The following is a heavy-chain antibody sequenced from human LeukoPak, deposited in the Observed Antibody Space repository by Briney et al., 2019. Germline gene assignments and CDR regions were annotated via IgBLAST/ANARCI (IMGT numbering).Heavy chain of an antibody. CDR1: GFTFSSYG. D-gene: IGHD5-12*01. CDR2: ISGSGGSA. J-gene: IGHJ4*02. V-gene: IGHV3-23*01. CDR3: ANSAGYSGYDFDY. Sequence: GGTLRLSCAASGFTFSSYGMSWVRQAPGKGLEWVSAISGSGGSAYYADSVKGRFTISRDNSKNTLYLQMNSLRAEDTAVYYCANSAGYSGYDFDYWGQGTLVTVSS.